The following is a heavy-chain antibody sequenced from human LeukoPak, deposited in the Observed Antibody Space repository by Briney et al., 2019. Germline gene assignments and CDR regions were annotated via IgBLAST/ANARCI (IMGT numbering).Heavy chain of an antibody. CDR3: AKFALRYCSGGSCHPFDY. CDR2: ISGSGGST. D-gene: IGHD2-15*01. Sequence: GSLRLSCAASGFTFSSYGMSWVRQAPGKGLEWVSAISGSGGSTYYADSVKGRFIISRDNSKNTLYLQMNSLRAEDTAVYYCAKFALRYCSGGSCHPFDYWGQGTLVTVSS. CDR1: GFTFSSYG. J-gene: IGHJ4*02. V-gene: IGHV3-23*01.